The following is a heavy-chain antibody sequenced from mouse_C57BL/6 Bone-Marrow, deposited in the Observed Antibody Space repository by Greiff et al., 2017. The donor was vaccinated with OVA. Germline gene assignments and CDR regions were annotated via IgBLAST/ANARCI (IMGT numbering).Heavy chain of an antibody. CDR3: VVGSSEYFDV. D-gene: IGHD1-1*01. V-gene: IGHV1-69*01. Sequence: QVHVKQPGAELVMPGASVKLSCKASGYTFTSYWMHWVKQRPGQGLEWIGEIDPSDSYTNYNQKFKGKSTLTVDRSSSTAYMQLSSLTSEDSAVYYCVVGSSEYFDVWGTGTTVTVSS. CDR2: IDPSDSYT. CDR1: GYTFTSYW. J-gene: IGHJ1*03.